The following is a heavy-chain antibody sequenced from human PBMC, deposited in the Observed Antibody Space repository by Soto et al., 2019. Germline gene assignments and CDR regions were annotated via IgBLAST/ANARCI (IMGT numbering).Heavy chain of an antibody. J-gene: IGHJ6*02. D-gene: IGHD1-26*01. Sequence: PGGSLRLSCSGSGFTLSSCEMHWVRQGPGKGLEWVAYISTGGSTIYYADSVKGRFTISRDNAKNSLYLEMNRLRPEDTSLYYCARVRAGAANGYYGMDVWGQGTTVTVSS. V-gene: IGHV3-48*03. CDR2: ISTGGSTI. CDR1: GFTLSSCE. CDR3: ARVRAGAANGYYGMDV.